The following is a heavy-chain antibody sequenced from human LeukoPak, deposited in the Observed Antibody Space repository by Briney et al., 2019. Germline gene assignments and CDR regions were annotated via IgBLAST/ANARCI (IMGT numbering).Heavy chain of an antibody. Sequence: SETLSLTCTVSGGXISGYYGTWIRQAPGKGLEWIGYVYSSGSTTYNPTLKSRVTISVDTSKNQFSLKLSSVTAADTAVYYCASRGEYYYDSSGYYVYWGQGTLVTVSS. J-gene: IGHJ4*02. CDR1: GGXISGYY. CDR2: VYSSGST. CDR3: ASRGEYYYDSSGYYVY. V-gene: IGHV4-59*12. D-gene: IGHD3-22*01.